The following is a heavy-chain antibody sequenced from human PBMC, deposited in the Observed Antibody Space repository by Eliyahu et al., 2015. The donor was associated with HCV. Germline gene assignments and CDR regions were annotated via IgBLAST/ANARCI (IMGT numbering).Heavy chain of an antibody. CDR2: IYYSGST. Sequence: GPGLVKPSETLSLTCTVSGGSINNYYGNWIRQPPGKGLEWIGSIYYSGSTNYNPSLKSRVTISLDTSKNQFSLKLTSVTAADTAVYYCARRSCSFGSCPAEYWGQGTLVTVSS. CDR3: ARRSCSFGSCPAEY. J-gene: IGHJ4*02. D-gene: IGHD2-15*01. V-gene: IGHV4-59*08. CDR1: GGSINNYY.